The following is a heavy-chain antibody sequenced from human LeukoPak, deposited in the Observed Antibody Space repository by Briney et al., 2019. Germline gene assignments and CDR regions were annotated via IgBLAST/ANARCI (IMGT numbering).Heavy chain of an antibody. J-gene: IGHJ4*02. CDR2: ISSSGSTI. Sequence: GGSLRLSCAASGFTFSDYYMSWIRQAPGKGLEWVSYISSSGSTIYHADSVKGRFTISRDNAKNSLYLQMNSLRAEDTAVYYCASAHYSSGSYYFDYWGQGTLVTVSS. V-gene: IGHV3-11*01. CDR3: ASAHYSSGSYYFDY. D-gene: IGHD3-10*01. CDR1: GFTFSDYY.